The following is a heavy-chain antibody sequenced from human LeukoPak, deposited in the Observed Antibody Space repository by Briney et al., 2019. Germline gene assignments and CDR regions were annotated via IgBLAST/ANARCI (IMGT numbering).Heavy chain of an antibody. V-gene: IGHV3-48*03. CDR1: GLSFSTYD. Sequence: GGSLXXSCAASGLSFSTYDMTWVRQAPGKGLEGVTYISSSTRTRYYAESLKGRFIISRDKDKKSLYMQMDSLRAEDTAIYYCASLLYGYSYGPFHHWGQGTLVTVSS. CDR3: ASLLYGYSYGPFHH. CDR2: ISSSTRTR. J-gene: IGHJ4*02. D-gene: IGHD5-18*01.